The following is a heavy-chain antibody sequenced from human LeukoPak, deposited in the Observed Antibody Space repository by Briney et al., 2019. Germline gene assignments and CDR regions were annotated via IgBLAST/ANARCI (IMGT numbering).Heavy chain of an antibody. J-gene: IGHJ4*02. V-gene: IGHV3-21*01. CDR1: GFAFSSYS. CDR2: ISSSSSYI. CDR3: AKKAGFLEWLPFDY. D-gene: IGHD3-3*01. Sequence: GGSLRLSCAASGFAFSSYSMNWVRQAPGKGLEWVSSISSSSSYIYYADSVKGRFTISRDNAKNSLYLQMNSLRAEDTAVYYCAKKAGFLEWLPFDYWGQGTLVTVSS.